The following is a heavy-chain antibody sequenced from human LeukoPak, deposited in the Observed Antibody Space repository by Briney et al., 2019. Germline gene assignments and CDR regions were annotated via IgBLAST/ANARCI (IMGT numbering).Heavy chain of an antibody. CDR1: GFSLSTSEVG. CDR3: AHRPVIGAPFDS. J-gene: IGHJ4*02. CDR2: IYWDDDK. V-gene: IGHV2-5*02. D-gene: IGHD2/OR15-2a*01. Sequence: ESGPTLVKPTQTLTLTCTSSGFSLSTSEVGVGWIRQPPGKALEWLALIYWDDDKRYSPSLKSRLTITKDTPKNQVVLTMTNMDPVDTATYYCAHRPVIGAPFDSWGQGTLVTVSS.